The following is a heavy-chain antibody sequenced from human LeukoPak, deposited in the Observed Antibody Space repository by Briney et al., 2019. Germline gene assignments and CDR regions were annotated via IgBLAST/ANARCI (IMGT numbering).Heavy chain of an antibody. D-gene: IGHD3-3*01. Sequence: GGSLRLSCAASGFTFSSYWMSWVRQAPGKGLEWVANIKQDGSEKYYVDSVKGRFIISRDNAKNSLYLQMNSLRAEDTAVYYCARFHGDDFWSGYYFFDYWGQGTLVTVSS. V-gene: IGHV3-7*01. CDR1: GFTFSSYW. CDR2: IKQDGSEK. J-gene: IGHJ4*02. CDR3: ARFHGDDFWSGYYFFDY.